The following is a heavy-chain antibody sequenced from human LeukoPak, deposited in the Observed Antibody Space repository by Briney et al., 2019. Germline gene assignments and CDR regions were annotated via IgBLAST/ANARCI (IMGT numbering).Heavy chain of an antibody. CDR2: IYYSGST. J-gene: IGHJ4*02. Sequence: SETLSLTCTVSGGSISSGGYYWSWIRQHPGMGLEWIGYIYYSGSTYYNPSLKSRVTISVDTSNNQFSLKLSSVTAADTAVYYCAGADSSGYSYFDYWGQGTLVTVSS. V-gene: IGHV4-31*03. CDR1: GGSISSGGYY. CDR3: AGADSSGYSYFDY. D-gene: IGHD3-22*01.